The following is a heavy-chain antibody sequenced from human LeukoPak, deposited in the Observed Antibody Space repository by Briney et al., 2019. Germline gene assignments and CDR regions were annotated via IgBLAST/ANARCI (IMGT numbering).Heavy chain of an antibody. CDR3: VRDSLSYYYGMDV. CDR2: INSDGSST. V-gene: IGHV3-74*01. CDR1: GFTFSSYW. J-gene: IGHJ6*02. Sequence: GGSLRLSCAASGFTFSSYWMHWVRQAPGKGLVWVSRINSDGSSTSYADSVKGRFTISRDNAKNTLYLQMNSLRAEDTAVYYCVRDSLSYYYGMDVWGQGTTVTVSS.